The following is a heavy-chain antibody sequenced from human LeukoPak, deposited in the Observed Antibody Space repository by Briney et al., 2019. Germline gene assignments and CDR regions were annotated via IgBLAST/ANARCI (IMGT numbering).Heavy chain of an antibody. D-gene: IGHD3-22*01. J-gene: IGHJ4*02. Sequence: SETLSLTCTVSGGSISSYYWSWIRQPPGKGLEWIGYIYYSGSTNHNPSLKSRVTISVDTSKNQFSLKLSSVTAADTAVYYCASGYSPYYSDYWGQGTLVTVSS. CDR1: GGSISSYY. V-gene: IGHV4-59*08. CDR3: ASGYSPYYSDY. CDR2: IYYSGST.